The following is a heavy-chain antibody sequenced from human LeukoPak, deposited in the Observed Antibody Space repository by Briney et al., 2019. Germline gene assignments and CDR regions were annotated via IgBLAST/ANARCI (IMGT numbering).Heavy chain of an antibody. CDR2: ISSSSSYI. D-gene: IGHD6-13*01. CDR1: GFTFSSYS. CDR3: ARGSSWADAFDI. V-gene: IGHV3-21*01. J-gene: IGHJ3*02. Sequence: GGSLRLSCAASGFTFSSYSMNWVRQAPGKGLEWVSSISSSSSYIYYADSVKGRFTISRDNAKNSLYLQMNSLRAEDTAVYYCARGSSWADAFDIWGQETMVTVSS.